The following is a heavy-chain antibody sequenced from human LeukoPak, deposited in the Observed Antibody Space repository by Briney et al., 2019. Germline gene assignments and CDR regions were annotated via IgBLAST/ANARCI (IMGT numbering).Heavy chain of an antibody. J-gene: IGHJ4*02. CDR1: GYSFTGYY. D-gene: IGHD6-13*01. Sequence: ASVKVSCKASGYSFTGYYVHWVRQAPGQGLEWMGWISAYNGNTNYAQKLQGRVTMTTDTSTSTAYMELRSLRSDDTAVYYCARDGSSSSWQFDYWGQGTLVTVSS. V-gene: IGHV1-18*04. CDR2: ISAYNGNT. CDR3: ARDGSSSSWQFDY.